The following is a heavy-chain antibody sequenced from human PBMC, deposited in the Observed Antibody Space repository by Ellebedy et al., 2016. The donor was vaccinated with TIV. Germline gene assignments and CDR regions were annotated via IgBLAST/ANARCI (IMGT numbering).Heavy chain of an antibody. D-gene: IGHD4-23*01. CDR3: ARVSGNLHYYYYGMDV. CDR2: IYYSGST. CDR1: GGSISSSSYY. Sequence: MPSETLSLTCTVSGGSISSSSYYWGWIRQPPGKGLEWIGSIYYSGSTYYNPSLKSRVTISVDTSKNQFSLKLSSVTTADTAVYYCARVSGNLHYYYYGMDVWGQGTTVTVSS. V-gene: IGHV4-39*01. J-gene: IGHJ6*02.